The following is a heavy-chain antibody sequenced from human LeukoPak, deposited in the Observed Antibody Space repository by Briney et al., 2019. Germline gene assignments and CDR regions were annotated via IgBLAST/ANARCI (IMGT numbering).Heavy chain of an antibody. Sequence: PGGSLRLSCAASGFTFSDYYVSWIRQAPGKGLEWVSYISSSSSYTNYADSVKGRFTTSRDNAKNSLYLQMNSLGAEDTAVYYCARGLRDDILTGYYNYYYFDYWGQGTLVTVSS. J-gene: IGHJ4*02. CDR3: ARGLRDDILTGYYNYYYFDY. CDR2: ISSSSSYT. D-gene: IGHD3-9*01. CDR1: GFTFSDYY. V-gene: IGHV3-11*06.